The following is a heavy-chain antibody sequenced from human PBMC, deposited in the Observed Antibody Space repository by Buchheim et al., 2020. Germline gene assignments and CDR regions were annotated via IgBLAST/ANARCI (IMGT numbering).Heavy chain of an antibody. V-gene: IGHV4-39*01. CDR2: IYYSGST. CDR3: ARHEISTVTTRGSNWFDP. J-gene: IGHJ5*02. CDR1: GGSISSSSYY. Sequence: QLQLQESGPGLVKPSETLSLTCTVSGGSISSSSYYWGWIRQPPGKGLEWIGSIYYSGSTYYNPSLKSRVTISVDTSKNQFSLKLSSVTAADTAVYYCARHEISTVTTRGSNWFDPWGQGTL. D-gene: IGHD4-17*01.